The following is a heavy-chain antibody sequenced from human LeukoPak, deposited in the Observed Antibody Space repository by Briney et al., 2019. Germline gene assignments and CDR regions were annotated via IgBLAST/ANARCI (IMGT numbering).Heavy chain of an antibody. CDR3: AREPKLIVVPAANWFDP. J-gene: IGHJ5*02. D-gene: IGHD2-2*01. CDR2: INHSGST. V-gene: IGHV4-38-2*02. CDR1: GYSISSGYY. Sequence: SETLSLTCTVSGYSISSGYYWGWIRQPPGKGLEWIGEINHSGSTNYNPSLKSRVTISVDTSKNQFSLKLSSVTAADTAVYYCAREPKLIVVPAANWFDPWGQGTLVTVSS.